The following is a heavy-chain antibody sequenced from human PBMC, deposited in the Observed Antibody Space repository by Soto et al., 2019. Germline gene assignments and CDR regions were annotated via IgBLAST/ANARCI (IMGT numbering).Heavy chain of an antibody. V-gene: IGHV3-21*06. CDR2: ISSTTNYI. J-gene: IGHJ4*02. CDR1: GFTFTRYS. Sequence: PGGSLRLSCAASGFTFTRYSMNWVRQAPGKGLEWVSSISSTTNYIYYGDSMKGRFTISRDNAKNSLYLEMNSLRAEDTAVYYCARESEDLTSNFDYWGQVTLVTVSS. CDR3: ARESEDLTSNFDY.